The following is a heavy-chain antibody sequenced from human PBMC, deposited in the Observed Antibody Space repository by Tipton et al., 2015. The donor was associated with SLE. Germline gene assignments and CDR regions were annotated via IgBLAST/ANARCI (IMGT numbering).Heavy chain of an antibody. CDR3: ARLKGRLELPGYHYYMDV. D-gene: IGHD1-7*01. CDR2: LDHTGRT. CDR1: AGSIISDTYF. V-gene: IGHV4-39*01. J-gene: IGHJ6*03. Sequence: TLSLTCTVSAGSIISDTYFWGWICQSPGKGLEWIVSLDHTGRTYDNPSLKSRVTTSVDTSQNQFSLKLHSVTAADTAVYYCARLKGRLELPGYHYYMDVWGKGTTVTVSS.